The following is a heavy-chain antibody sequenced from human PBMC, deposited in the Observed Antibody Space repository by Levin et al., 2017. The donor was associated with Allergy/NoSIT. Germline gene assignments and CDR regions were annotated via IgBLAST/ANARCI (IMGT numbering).Heavy chain of an antibody. CDR1: GGSFSGYY. Sequence: ESLKISCAVYGGSFSGYYWSWIRQPPGKGLEWIGEINHSGSTNYNPSLKSRVTISVDTSKNQFSLKLSSVTAADTAVYYCARQASQQLDGMDVWGQGTTVTVSS. J-gene: IGHJ6*02. CDR2: INHSGST. D-gene: IGHD6-13*01. V-gene: IGHV4-34*01. CDR3: ARQASQQLDGMDV.